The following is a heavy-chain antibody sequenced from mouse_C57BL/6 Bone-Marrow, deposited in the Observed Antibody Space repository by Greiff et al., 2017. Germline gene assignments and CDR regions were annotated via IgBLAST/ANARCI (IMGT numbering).Heavy chain of an antibody. J-gene: IGHJ3*01. V-gene: IGHV1-69*01. CDR3: ARMSSPPWFAY. CDR2: IDPAGSYT. Sequence: QVQLQQPGAELVMPGASVKLSCKASGYTFTSYWMHWVKQRPGQGLEWIGEIDPAGSYTNYNQKFKGKSTLTVDKSSSTAYMQLSSLTSEDSAVYYCARMSSPPWFAYWGQGTLVTVSA. D-gene: IGHD1-1*01. CDR1: GYTFTSYW.